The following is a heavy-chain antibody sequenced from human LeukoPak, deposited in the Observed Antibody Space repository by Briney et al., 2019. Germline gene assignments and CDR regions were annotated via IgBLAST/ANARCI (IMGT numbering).Heavy chain of an antibody. CDR1: GFTVSSNS. D-gene: IGHD4/OR15-4a*01. CDR2: IYSDNT. Sequence: PGGSLRLSCTVSGFTVSSNSMSRVCQAPGKGLEWVSFIYSDNTHYSDSVKGRFTISRDNSKNTLYLQMNSLRAEDTAVYYCARRAGAYSHPYDYWGQGTLVTVSS. V-gene: IGHV3-53*01. CDR3: ARRAGAYSHPYDY. J-gene: IGHJ4*02.